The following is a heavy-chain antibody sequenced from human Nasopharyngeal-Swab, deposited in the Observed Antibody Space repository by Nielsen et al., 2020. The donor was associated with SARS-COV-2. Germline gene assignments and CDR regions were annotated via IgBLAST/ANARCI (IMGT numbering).Heavy chain of an antibody. D-gene: IGHD3-22*01. CDR3: ARAPTRHYYDSSGYSS. J-gene: IGHJ4*02. Sequence: SETLSLTCAVSGGSISSGGYSWSWIRQPPGKGLEWIGYIYHSGSTNYNPSLKSRVTISVDTSKNQFSLKLSSVTAADTAVYYCARAPTRHYYDSSGYSSWGQGTLVTVSS. CDR1: GGSISSGGYS. V-gene: IGHV4-30-2*01. CDR2: IYHSGST.